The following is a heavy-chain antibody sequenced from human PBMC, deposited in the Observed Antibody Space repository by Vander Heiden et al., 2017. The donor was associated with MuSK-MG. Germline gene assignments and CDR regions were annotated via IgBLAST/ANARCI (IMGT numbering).Heavy chain of an antibody. CDR3: GGDRARVAADYHFDY. V-gene: IGHV3-30*01. J-gene: IGHJ4*02. D-gene: IGHD2-2*01. CDR1: GFTFSSYA. Sequence: QVQLVESGGGVVQPGRSLRLSCAASGFTFSSYAMHWVRQAPGKGLEWVAVISYDGNDKNYADSGNGRFTISRDNAKNTLYMQMNGLSAEETAVYYCGGDRARVAADYHFDYWGQGTMVTVSS. CDR2: ISYDGNDK.